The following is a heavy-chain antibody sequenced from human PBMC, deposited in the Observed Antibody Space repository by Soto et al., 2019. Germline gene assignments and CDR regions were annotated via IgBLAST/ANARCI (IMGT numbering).Heavy chain of an antibody. CDR3: ARLSYGDYGEGYFDY. CDR1: GGSISSSSYY. V-gene: IGHV4-39*01. J-gene: IGHJ4*02. D-gene: IGHD4-17*01. CDR2: IYYSGST. Sequence: SLTCTVSGGSISSSSYYWGWIRQPPGKGLEWIGSIYYSGSTYYNPSLKSRVTISVDTSKNQFSLKLSSVTAADTAVYYCARLSYGDYGEGYFDYWGQGTLVTVSS.